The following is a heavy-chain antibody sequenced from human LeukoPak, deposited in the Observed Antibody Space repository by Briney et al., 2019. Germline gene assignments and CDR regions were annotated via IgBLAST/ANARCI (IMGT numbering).Heavy chain of an antibody. J-gene: IGHJ3*02. D-gene: IGHD3-22*01. CDR2: ISYDGGNK. CDR1: GFTFSSYA. V-gene: IGHV3-30*04. CDR3: ARASGRGMIVVVPTGAFDI. Sequence: PGRSLRLSCAASGFTFSSYAMHWVRQAPGKGLEWVAVISYDGGNKYYADSVKGRFTISRDNSKNTLYLQMNSLRAEDTAVYYCARASGRGMIVVVPTGAFDIWGQGTMVTVSS.